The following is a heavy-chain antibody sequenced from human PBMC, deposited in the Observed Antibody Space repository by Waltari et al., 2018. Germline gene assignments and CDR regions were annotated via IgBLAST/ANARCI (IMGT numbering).Heavy chain of an antibody. CDR3: ARLVPRGY. J-gene: IGHJ4*02. Sequence: QVQLQQSGAGLLKPSETLSLTCAVYGGSFSGYYWSWIRQPPGKGLEWIGEINHSGSTNYNPSLKSRVTISVDTSKNQFSLKLSSVTAADTAVYYCARLVPRGYWGQGTLVTVSS. V-gene: IGHV4-34*01. CDR1: GGSFSGYY. CDR2: INHSGST.